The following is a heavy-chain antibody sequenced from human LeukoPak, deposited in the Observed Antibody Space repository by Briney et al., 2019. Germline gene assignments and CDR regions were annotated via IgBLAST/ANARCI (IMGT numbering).Heavy chain of an antibody. CDR2: ISSSGSTI. V-gene: IGHV3-48*03. J-gene: IGHJ4*02. Sequence: GGSLRLSCAASGFTFSSYEMNWVRQAPGKGLEWVSYISSSGSTIYYADSVKGRFTISRDNAKNSLYLQMNSLRAEDTAVYYCAKVVIVVVVAAPVDYWGQGTLVTVSS. D-gene: IGHD2-15*01. CDR3: AKVVIVVVVAAPVDY. CDR1: GFTFSSYE.